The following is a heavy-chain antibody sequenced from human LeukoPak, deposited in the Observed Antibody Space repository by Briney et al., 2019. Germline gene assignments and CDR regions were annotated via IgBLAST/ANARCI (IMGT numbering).Heavy chain of an antibody. CDR2: ISSSGSTI. CDR3: ARQDPVIAVSQYDH. D-gene: IGHD2-15*01. J-gene: IGHJ4*02. CDR1: GFTFSDYY. Sequence: GGSLRLSCAASGFTFSDYYMSWIRQAPGKGLGWVSYISSSGSTIYYADSVKGRFTISRDNAKNSLYLQMNSLRAEDTAVYYCARQDPVIAVSQYDHWGQGTLVTVSS. V-gene: IGHV3-11*01.